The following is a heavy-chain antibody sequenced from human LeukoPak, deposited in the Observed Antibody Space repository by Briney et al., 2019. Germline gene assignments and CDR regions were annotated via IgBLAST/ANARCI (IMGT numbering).Heavy chain of an antibody. V-gene: IGHV3-21*01. J-gene: IGHJ4*02. CDR2: ISSSSSYI. Sequence: GGSLRLSCAASGFTFSSYSMNWVRQAPGKGLEWVSSISSSSSYIYYADSVKGRFTISRDNAKNSLYLQMNSLRAEDTAVYYCAGKVLLFLGWPSYYFDYGAQEPLVTVP. CDR1: GFTFSSYS. CDR3: AGKVLLFLGWPSYYFDY. D-gene: IGHD3-3*01.